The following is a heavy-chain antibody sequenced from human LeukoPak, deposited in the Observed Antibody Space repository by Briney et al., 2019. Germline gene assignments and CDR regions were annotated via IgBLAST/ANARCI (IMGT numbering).Heavy chain of an antibody. CDR3: ARPGNNYDY. CDR2: ISSTSGTI. Sequence: GGSLRLSCAASGFTFSGYSMNWVRQAPGKGLEWVSHISSTSGTIYYADSVKGRFTISRDNAKDSVYLQMNSLRDEDTAVYYCARPGNNYDYWGQGTLVTVSS. CDR1: GFTFSGYS. V-gene: IGHV3-48*02. J-gene: IGHJ4*02. D-gene: IGHD3-10*01.